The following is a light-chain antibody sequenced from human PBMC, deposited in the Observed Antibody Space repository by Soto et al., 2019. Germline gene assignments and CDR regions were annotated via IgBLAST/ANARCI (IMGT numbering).Light chain of an antibody. CDR2: EVT. Sequence: QSVLTQPPSVSEAPRHRVTISCSGSSSNIGNNAVNWYQQLPGTAPRLIMYEVTNRPSGVPARFSGSKSGNTASLTISGLQAEDEADYFCSSYTSASRYVFGAGTKVTV. V-gene: IGLV2-18*02. J-gene: IGLJ1*01. CDR1: SSNIGNNA. CDR3: SSYTSASRYV.